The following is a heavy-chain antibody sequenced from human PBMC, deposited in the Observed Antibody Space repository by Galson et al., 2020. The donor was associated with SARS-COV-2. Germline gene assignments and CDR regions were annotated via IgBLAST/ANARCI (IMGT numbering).Heavy chain of an antibody. CDR3: ARYITVREGGSNYFDY. J-gene: IGHJ4*02. CDR1: GASISTGVYY. CDR2: IHYSGST. D-gene: IGHD1-20*01. V-gene: IGHV4-31*01. Sequence: SETLSLTCTVSGASISTGVYYWTWIRQHPGKGLEWIGGIHYSGSTSYNPSLRSLVTISADTSKNQFSLKVNSVTAADTAVYYCARYITVREGGSNYFDYWGQGILVTVSS.